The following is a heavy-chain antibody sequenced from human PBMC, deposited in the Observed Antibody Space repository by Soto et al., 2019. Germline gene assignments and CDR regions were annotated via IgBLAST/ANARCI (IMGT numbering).Heavy chain of an antibody. CDR3: ARDLGGLHDY. V-gene: IGHV1-3*01. D-gene: IGHD3-3*01. J-gene: IGHJ4*02. Sequence: DSGKVSCTASGYPFTSYAMHWVRQAPGQRLEWMGWINAGNGNTKYSQKFQGRVTITRDTSASTAYMELSSLRSEDTAVYYCARDLGGLHDYWGQGTLVIVSS. CDR2: INAGNGNT. CDR1: GYPFTSYA.